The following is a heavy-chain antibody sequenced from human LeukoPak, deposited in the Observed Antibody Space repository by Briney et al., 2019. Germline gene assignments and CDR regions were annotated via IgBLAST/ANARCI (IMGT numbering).Heavy chain of an antibody. J-gene: IGHJ4*02. CDR3: IPIVTRNLGY. D-gene: IGHD5-12*01. Sequence: GGSLRLSRAASGFTFSSYTMSWVRQAPGKGLEWVSGIINNGGSTYYADSVKGRFTISRDNSKNTLYLQMNSLRAEDTALYYCIPIVTRNLGYWGQGTLVTVSS. V-gene: IGHV3-23*01. CDR1: GFTFSSYT. CDR2: IINNGGST.